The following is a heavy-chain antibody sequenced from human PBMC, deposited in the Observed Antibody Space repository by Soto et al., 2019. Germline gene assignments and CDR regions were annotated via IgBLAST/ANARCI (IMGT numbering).Heavy chain of an antibody. Sequence: TLSHTYTVSGGSISSGGYYGSWISQHPGKGLEWIGYIYYSGSTYYNPSLKSQVTISVDTSKNQFSLKLSSVTAADTAVYYCARDPGVTMVRGVSYGMDVWGQGTTVTVSS. CDR2: IYYSGST. V-gene: IGHV4-31*01. CDR3: ARDPGVTMVRGVSYGMDV. D-gene: IGHD3-10*01. CDR1: GGSISSGGYY. J-gene: IGHJ6*02.